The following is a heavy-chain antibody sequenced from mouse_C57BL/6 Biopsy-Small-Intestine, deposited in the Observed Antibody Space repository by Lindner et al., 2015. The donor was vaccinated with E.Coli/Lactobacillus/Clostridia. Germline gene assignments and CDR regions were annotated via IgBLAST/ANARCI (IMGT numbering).Heavy chain of an antibody. CDR2: IIPVFGTA. CDR3: ARDRGVVPPPAPNLIYLDS. Sequence: SVKVSCKASGGSFSSYAISWVRQAPGQGLEWMGGIIPVFGTANYAQKFQGRVTITADESTSTAYMELTSLMSEDTALYYCARDRGVVPPPAPNLIYLDSWGQGTLVTVSS. CDR1: GGSFSSYA. J-gene: IGHJ4*01. V-gene: IGHV1-81*01. D-gene: IGHD1-1*02.